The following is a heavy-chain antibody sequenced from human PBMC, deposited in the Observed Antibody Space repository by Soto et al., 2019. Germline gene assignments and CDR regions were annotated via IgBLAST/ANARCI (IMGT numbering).Heavy chain of an antibody. CDR2: MNPNSGNT. CDR3: ARGKGPIAARSFDY. J-gene: IGHJ4*02. CDR1: GYTFTSYD. V-gene: IGHV1-8*01. Sequence: QVQLVQSGAEVKKPGASVKVSCKASGYTFTSYDINWVRQATGQGLEWMGWMNPNSGNTGYAQKFQGRVTMTRNTSISTAYMELISLRSEETAVYYCARGKGPIAARSFDYWGQGTLVTVSS. D-gene: IGHD6-6*01.